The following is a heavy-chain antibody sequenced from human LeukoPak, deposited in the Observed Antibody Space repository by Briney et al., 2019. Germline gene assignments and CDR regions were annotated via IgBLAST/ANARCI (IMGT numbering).Heavy chain of an antibody. J-gene: IGHJ6*03. CDR2: IYYRGST. V-gene: IGHV4-59*01. D-gene: IGHD3-10*01. Sequence: NPSETLSLTCTVSGSSINIYYWSWIRQPPGKGLEWIGYIYYRGSTKYNPSLKSRVTISVDKSKNQFSLKLSSVTAADTAVYYCARVLHGSGSLYYYYYYMDVWGKGTTVTISS. CDR1: GSSINIYY. CDR3: ARVLHGSGSLYYYYYYMDV.